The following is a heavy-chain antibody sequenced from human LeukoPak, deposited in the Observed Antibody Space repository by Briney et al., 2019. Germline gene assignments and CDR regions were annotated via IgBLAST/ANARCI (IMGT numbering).Heavy chain of an antibody. D-gene: IGHD3-22*01. CDR2: IYYSGST. J-gene: IGHJ5*02. V-gene: IGHV4-59*01. CDR3: ARIMYYNDSSGYYYGWFDP. Sequence: PSETLSLTCTVSGGSISSYYWSWFRQPPGKGLEWIGYIYYSGSTNYNPSLKSRVTISVDTSKNQFSLKLSSVTAADTAVYYCARIMYYNDSSGYYYGWFDPWGQGTLVTGSS. CDR1: GGSISSYY.